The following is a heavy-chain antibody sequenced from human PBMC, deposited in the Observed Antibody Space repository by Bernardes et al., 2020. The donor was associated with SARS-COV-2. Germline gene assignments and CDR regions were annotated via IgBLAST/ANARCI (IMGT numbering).Heavy chain of an antibody. Sequence: VGSLCRSCSASGFTFRSSSMHWVRQAPGPGLAYVSGISSDGNNQQYADSVEDRFTISRDNSKDTLYLQLTSLRLEDTAVYYCVKADYKFFWPSSGWGGHFFDNWGQGSLLTVSS. CDR2: ISSDGNNQ. V-gene: IGHV3-64D*06. D-gene: IGHD6-19*01. J-gene: IGHJ4*02. CDR1: GFTFRSSS. CDR3: VKADYKFFWPSSGWGGHFFDN.